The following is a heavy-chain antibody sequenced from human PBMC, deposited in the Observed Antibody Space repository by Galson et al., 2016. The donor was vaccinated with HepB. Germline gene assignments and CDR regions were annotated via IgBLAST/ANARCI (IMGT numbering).Heavy chain of an antibody. Sequence: ETLSLTCTVSGDSISSGSFHWGWIRQPPGKGLEWIGTIYHNGRTYYTPSLKSRVSISLDTSKNQFSLNLSAVTAADTAVYYCATVRIAASIDYWGQGTLVTVAS. CDR3: ATVRIAASIDY. J-gene: IGHJ4*02. CDR2: IYHNGRT. V-gene: IGHV4-39*07. CDR1: GDSISSGSFH. D-gene: IGHD6-13*01.